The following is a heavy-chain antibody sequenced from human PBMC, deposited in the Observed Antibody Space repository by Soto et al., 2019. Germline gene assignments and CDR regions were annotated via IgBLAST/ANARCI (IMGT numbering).Heavy chain of an antibody. J-gene: IGHJ6*02. Sequence: PSETLSLTCTVSGVSISSGDYYWSWIRQHPGKGLEWIGYIYYSGSTYYNPSLKSRVTISVDTSKDQFSLKLSSVTAADTAVYYCAVSRDGYSMDVWGQGTTVTVSS. V-gene: IGHV4-31*03. D-gene: IGHD2-2*01. CDR1: GVSISSGDYY. CDR3: AVSRDGYSMDV. CDR2: IYYSGST.